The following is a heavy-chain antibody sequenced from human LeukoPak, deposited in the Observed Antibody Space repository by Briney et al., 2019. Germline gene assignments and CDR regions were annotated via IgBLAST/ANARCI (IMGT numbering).Heavy chain of an antibody. J-gene: IGHJ4*02. D-gene: IGHD5-18*01. CDR1: GGSFSGYY. CDR2: INHSGST. CDR3: ARLPGYSYGLSGYYFDY. V-gene: IGHV4-34*01. Sequence: SETLSLTCAVYGGSFSGYYWSWIRQPPGKGLEWIGEINHSGSTNYNPSLKRRVTISVDTSKNQFSLKLSSVTAADTAVYYCARLPGYSYGLSGYYFDYWGQGTLVTVSS.